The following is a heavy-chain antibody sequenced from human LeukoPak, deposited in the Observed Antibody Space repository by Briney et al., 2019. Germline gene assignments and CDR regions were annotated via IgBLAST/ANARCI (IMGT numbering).Heavy chain of an antibody. D-gene: IGHD3-10*01. CDR2: ISWGGGST. V-gene: IGHV3-43D*04. J-gene: IGHJ4*02. CDR1: GFTFDDYA. Sequence: GGSLRLSCAASGFTFDDYAMHWVRQAPGKGLEWVSLISWGGGSTYYADSVKGRFTISRDNSKNSLYLHMNSLRAEDTALYYCAKDRSGNPYGHFDYWGQGTLVTVSS. CDR3: AKDRSGNPYGHFDY.